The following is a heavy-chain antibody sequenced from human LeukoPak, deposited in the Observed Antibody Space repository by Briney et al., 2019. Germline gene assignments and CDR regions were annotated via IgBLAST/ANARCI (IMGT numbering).Heavy chain of an antibody. CDR2: MNPNSGNT. D-gene: IGHD6-19*01. CDR1: GYTLTSCD. Sequence: GASVKVSCKASGYTLTSCDINWVRQATGQGLEWMGWMNPNSGNTGYGQSFQGRTTMTRDISIGTAYMELSNLTSEDTAIYYCTRGSSGRRDNWGQGTLVTVSA. J-gene: IGHJ4*02. CDR3: TRGSSGRRDN. V-gene: IGHV1-8*01.